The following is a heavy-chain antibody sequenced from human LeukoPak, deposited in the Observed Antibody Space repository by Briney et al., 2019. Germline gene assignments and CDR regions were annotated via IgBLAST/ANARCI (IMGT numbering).Heavy chain of an antibody. V-gene: IGHV7-4-1*02. Sequence: WASVKVSCKASGYTFTSYAMNWVRQAPGQGLEWMGWINTNTGNPTYAQGFTGRFVFSLDTSVSTAYLQISSLKAEDTAVYYCAREISMVRGQNWFDPWGQGTLVTVSS. D-gene: IGHD3-10*01. CDR1: GYTFTSYA. J-gene: IGHJ5*02. CDR2: INTNTGNP. CDR3: AREISMVRGQNWFDP.